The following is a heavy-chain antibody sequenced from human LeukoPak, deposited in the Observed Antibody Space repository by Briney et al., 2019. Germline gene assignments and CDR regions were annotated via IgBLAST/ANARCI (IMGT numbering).Heavy chain of an antibody. CDR3: AREKIGYYDGSGRGWFDP. CDR2: IYHSGST. Sequence: SGPGLVKPSGTLSLTCAVSGGSISSSNWWSWVRQPPGKGLEWIGEIYHSGSTNYNPSLKSRVTISVDTSKKQFSLKLSSVTAADTAVYYCAREKIGYYDGSGRGWFDPWGQGTLVTVSS. J-gene: IGHJ5*02. V-gene: IGHV4-4*02. D-gene: IGHD3-22*01. CDR1: GGSISSSNW.